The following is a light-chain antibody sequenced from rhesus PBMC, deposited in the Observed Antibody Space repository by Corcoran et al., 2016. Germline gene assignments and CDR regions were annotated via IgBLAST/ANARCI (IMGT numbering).Light chain of an antibody. CDR1: QGISSY. CDR2: YST. J-gene: IGKJ1*01. CDR3: QQYNSLPWT. V-gene: IGKV1-25*01. Sequence: DIQMTQSPSSVSASVGDRVTITCRASQGISSYLAWYQQKPGKAPKPLIYYSTTLQSGVPSRFSGSGLGTEITLTFISPQPDDFATYYSQQYNSLPWTFGQGTKVEIK.